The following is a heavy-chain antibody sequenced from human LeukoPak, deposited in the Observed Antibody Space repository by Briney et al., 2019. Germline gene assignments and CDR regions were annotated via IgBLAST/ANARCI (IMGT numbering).Heavy chain of an antibody. CDR1: GFTFNNYA. D-gene: IGHD5-24*01. CDR3: AKSTIKRTSEYYCYYYMDV. V-gene: IGHV3-23*01. CDR2: VSSSGDTI. Sequence: GGSLRLSCAASGFTFNNYAMNWVRQAPGKGLEWVSTVSSSGDTIYYADSVKGRFTISRDSFKSTLYLQMNSLGAEDTAVYYCAKSTIKRTSEYYCYYYMDVWGKGTTVTVSS. J-gene: IGHJ6*03.